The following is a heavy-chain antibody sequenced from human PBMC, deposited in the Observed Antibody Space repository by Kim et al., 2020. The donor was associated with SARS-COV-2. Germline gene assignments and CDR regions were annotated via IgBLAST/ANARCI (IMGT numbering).Heavy chain of an antibody. D-gene: IGHD6-19*01. Sequence: SETLSLTCTVSGGSISSSSYYWGWIRQPPGKGLEWIGSIYYSGSTYYNPSLKSRVTISVDTSKNQFSLKLSSVTAADTAVYYCTRREQGSGWYLLDYWG. CDR1: GGSISSSSYY. CDR2: IYYSGST. CDR3: TRREQGSGWYLLDY. V-gene: IGHV4-39*01. J-gene: IGHJ4*01.